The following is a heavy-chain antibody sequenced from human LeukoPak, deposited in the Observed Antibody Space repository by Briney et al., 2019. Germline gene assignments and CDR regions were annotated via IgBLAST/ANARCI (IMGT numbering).Heavy chain of an antibody. CDR1: GYSFTSYW. V-gene: IGHV5-51*01. CDR2: IYPGDSDT. J-gene: IGHJ3*02. Sequence: GESLKISCKGSGYSFTSYWIGWERQMPGKGLEWMGIIYPGDSDTRYSPSFQGQVTISADKSISTAYLQWSSLKASDTAMYYCATRGGLWFGESTVAFDIWGQGTMVTVSS. D-gene: IGHD3-10*01. CDR3: ATRGGLWFGESTVAFDI.